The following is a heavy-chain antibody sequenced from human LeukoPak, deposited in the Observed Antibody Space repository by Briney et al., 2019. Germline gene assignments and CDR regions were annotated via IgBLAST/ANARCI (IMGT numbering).Heavy chain of an antibody. CDR1: GFTFRNYW. V-gene: IGHV3-7*01. J-gene: IGHJ4*02. Sequence: GGSLRLSCAASGFTFRNYWMTWVRHAPGKELEWVANIKQDGSGKYYVDSVRGRFTISRDNAKSSLFLQLSSLRGEDTAVYYCARGGEQWQVPVFFDYWGQGTLVTVSS. CDR3: ARGGEQWQVPVFFDY. D-gene: IGHD6-19*01. CDR2: IKQDGSGK.